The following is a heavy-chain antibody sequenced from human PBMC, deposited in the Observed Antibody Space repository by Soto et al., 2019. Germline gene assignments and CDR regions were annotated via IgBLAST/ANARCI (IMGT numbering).Heavy chain of an antibody. CDR3: ARLYESYLAY. CDR2: IYPGDSDT. CDR1: AYVATSYW. J-gene: IGHJ4*02. D-gene: IGHD3-22*01. V-gene: IGHV5-51*01. Sequence: LTSSSPSSAYVATSYWIARVGQMPGKDLEWMGLIYPGDSDTRYSTSFQGQFTISADKSISTAYMQWRSLRASDTARYCCARLYESYLAYWGKGTLGTVSS.